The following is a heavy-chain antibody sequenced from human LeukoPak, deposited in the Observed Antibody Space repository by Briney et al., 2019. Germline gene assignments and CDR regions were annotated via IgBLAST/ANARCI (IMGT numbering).Heavy chain of an antibody. CDR3: ARGDETYYYDSSGYSDY. CDR2: INPSGGST. CDR1: GYTFTSYY. V-gene: IGHV1-46*01. Sequence: GASVKVSCKASGYTFTSYYIHWVRQAPGQGLEWMGIINPSGGSTSYAQKFQGRVTMTRDMSTSTVYMELSSLRSEDTAVYYCARGDETYYYDSSGYSDYWGQGTLVTVSS. D-gene: IGHD3-22*01. J-gene: IGHJ4*02.